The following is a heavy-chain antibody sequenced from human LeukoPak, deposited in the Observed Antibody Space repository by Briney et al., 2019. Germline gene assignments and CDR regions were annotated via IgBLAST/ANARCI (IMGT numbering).Heavy chain of an antibody. CDR1: GFTFGSYA. Sequence: GGSLRLSCAASGFTFGSYAMSCVRQAPGKGLEWVSAISGSGGSTFYADSVKGRFTISRDNSKNTLYLQMNSLRAEDTAVYYCAKDQSYAYDYWGQGTLVTVSS. CDR2: ISGSGGST. CDR3: AKDQSYAYDY. V-gene: IGHV3-23*01. D-gene: IGHD3-16*01. J-gene: IGHJ4*02.